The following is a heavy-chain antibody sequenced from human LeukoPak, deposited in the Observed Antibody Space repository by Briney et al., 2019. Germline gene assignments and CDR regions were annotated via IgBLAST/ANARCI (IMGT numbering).Heavy chain of an antibody. V-gene: IGHV1-18*01. CDR1: GYTFTSYG. J-gene: IGHJ5*02. Sequence: GASVKVSCKASGYTFTSYGISWVRQAPGQGLEWMGWISAYNGNTNYAQKLQGRVTMTTDTSTSTAYMELRSLRSDDTAVYYCAREIQLWLRGGWFDPWGQGTLVTVSS. CDR2: ISAYNGNT. D-gene: IGHD5-18*01. CDR3: AREIQLWLRGGWFDP.